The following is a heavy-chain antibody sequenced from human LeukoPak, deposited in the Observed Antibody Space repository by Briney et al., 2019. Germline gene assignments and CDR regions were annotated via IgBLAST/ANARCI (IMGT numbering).Heavy chain of an antibody. J-gene: IGHJ5*02. CDR1: GGSISSGGYY. Sequence: SQTLFLTCTVSGGSISSGGYYWSWIRQHPGKGLEWIGYIYYSGSTYYNPSLKSRVTISIDTSKNQFSLKLSSVTAADTAVYYCARSSLPAARGDWFDPWGQGTLVTVSS. CDR2: IYYSGST. V-gene: IGHV4-31*03. CDR3: ARSSLPAARGDWFDP. D-gene: IGHD2-2*01.